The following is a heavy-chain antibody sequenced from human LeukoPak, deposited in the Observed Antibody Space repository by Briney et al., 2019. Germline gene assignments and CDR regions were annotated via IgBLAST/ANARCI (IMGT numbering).Heavy chain of an antibody. J-gene: IGHJ3*02. D-gene: IGHD1-20*01. CDR2: ISAYNGNT. CDR3: ARDLTGTTGDDDAFDI. CDR1: GYTFTSYG. V-gene: IGHV1-18*01. Sequence: ASVKVSCKASGYTFTSYGISWVRQAPGQGLEWMGWISAYNGNTNYAQKLQGRVTMTSDTSTSTAYMELRSLRSDDTAVYYCARDLTGTTGDDDAFDIWGQGTMVTVSS.